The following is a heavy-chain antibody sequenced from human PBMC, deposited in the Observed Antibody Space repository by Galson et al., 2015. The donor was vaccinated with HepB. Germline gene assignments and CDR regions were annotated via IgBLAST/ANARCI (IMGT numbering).Heavy chain of an antibody. Sequence: SVKVSCKASGFTFSNSAVQWVRQVRGQRLEWIGWIVVGSGNTDYAQKFQERVTITRDMSTSIVYMELSSLRSEDTAVYFCLAGDTAVGPSYIDHWGQGTLVTVSS. V-gene: IGHV1-58*01. CDR1: GFTFSNSA. CDR3: LAGDTAVGPSYIDH. J-gene: IGHJ4*02. D-gene: IGHD1-26*01. CDR2: IVVGSGNT.